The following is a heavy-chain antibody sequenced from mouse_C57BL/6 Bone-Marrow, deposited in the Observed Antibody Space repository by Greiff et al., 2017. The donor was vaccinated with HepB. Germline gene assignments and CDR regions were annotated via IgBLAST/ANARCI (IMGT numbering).Heavy chain of an antibody. CDR3: ASPRGSSLYYYAMDY. Sequence: EVQLVESGGGLVKPGGSLKLSCAASGFTFSSYAMSWVRQTPEKRLEWVATISDGGSYTYYPDNVKGRFTISRDNAKNNLYLQMSHLKSEDTAMYYCASPRGSSLYYYAMDYWGQGTSVTVSS. CDR2: ISDGGSYT. D-gene: IGHD1-1*01. J-gene: IGHJ4*01. CDR1: GFTFSSYA. V-gene: IGHV5-4*01.